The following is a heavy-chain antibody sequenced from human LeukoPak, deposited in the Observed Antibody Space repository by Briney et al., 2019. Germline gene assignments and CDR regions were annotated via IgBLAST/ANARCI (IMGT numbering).Heavy chain of an antibody. CDR2: ISGSGTTI. CDR3: ARDSSTVTTDLDY. CDR1: GFSFSSHG. V-gene: IGHV3-48*04. Sequence: GGSLRLSCAASGFSFSSHGMNWVRQAPGKGLEWVSYISGSGTTIYYADSVKGRFTISRDNAQNSLYLQMNSLRAEDTAVYYCARDSSTVTTDLDYWGQGTLVTVSS. D-gene: IGHD4-17*01. J-gene: IGHJ4*02.